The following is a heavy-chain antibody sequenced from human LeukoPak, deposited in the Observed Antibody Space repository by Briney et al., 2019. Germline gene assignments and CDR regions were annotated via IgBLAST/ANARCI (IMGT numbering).Heavy chain of an antibody. CDR1: GFTFSDYG. D-gene: IGHD2-2*01. CDR3: VRDQAYY. Sequence: GGSLRLSCAASGFTFSDYGIHWIRQAPGRGLEWVAFILYDGSSEFYADSVRGRFTISRDNSKNTLYLQMNSLRLEDTAVYYCVRDQAYYWGQGTLVTVSS. J-gene: IGHJ4*02. CDR2: ILYDGSSE. V-gene: IGHV3-30*02.